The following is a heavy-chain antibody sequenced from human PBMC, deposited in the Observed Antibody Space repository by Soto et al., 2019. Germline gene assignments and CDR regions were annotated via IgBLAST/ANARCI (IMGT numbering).Heavy chain of an antibody. J-gene: IGHJ3*02. CDR2: ISGSGGST. D-gene: IGHD3-10*01. V-gene: IGHV3-23*01. Sequence: GESLKISCAASGFTFSSYAMSWVRQAPGKGLEWVSAISGSGGSTYYADSVKGRFTISRDNSKNTLYLQMNSLRAEDTAVYYCANSGSGSYYNAFDIWGQGTMVTVSS. CDR3: ANSGSGSYYNAFDI. CDR1: GFTFSSYA.